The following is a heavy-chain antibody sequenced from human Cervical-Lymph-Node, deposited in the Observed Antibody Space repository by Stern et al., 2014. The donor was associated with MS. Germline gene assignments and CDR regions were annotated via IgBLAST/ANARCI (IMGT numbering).Heavy chain of an antibody. V-gene: IGHV5-51*01. Sequence: EVQLVQSGVEVKKPGESLQISCKVSGYNFVDFWIGWVRQMPGKGLEWMGVIQPRRFDIRYSPSFQGRVAIPADKSINTAYLHMNSLKASDTAMYYCARHRDDQLRGPHPELLDYWGQGTLVSVSS. J-gene: IGHJ4*02. CDR3: ARHRDDQLRGPHPELLDY. CDR2: IQPRRFDI. CDR1: GYNFVDFW. D-gene: IGHD1-1*01.